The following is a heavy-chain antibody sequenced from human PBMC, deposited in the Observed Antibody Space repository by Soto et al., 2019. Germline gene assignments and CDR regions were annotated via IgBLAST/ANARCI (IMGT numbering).Heavy chain of an antibody. Sequence: EVQLVQSGAEVKKPGESLRISCKGSGYSFTSYWISWVRQMPGKGLEWMGRIDPSDSYTNYSPSFQGHVTISADKSISTAYMQWSSLKASDTAMYYCARRHSSSSAFDPWGQGTLVTVSS. CDR3: ARRHSSSSAFDP. J-gene: IGHJ5*02. D-gene: IGHD6-13*01. CDR1: GYSFTSYW. CDR2: IDPSDSYT. V-gene: IGHV5-10-1*01.